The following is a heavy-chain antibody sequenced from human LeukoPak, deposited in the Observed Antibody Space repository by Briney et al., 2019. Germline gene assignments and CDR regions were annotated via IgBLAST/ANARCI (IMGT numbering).Heavy chain of an antibody. CDR1: GFTVSSNY. D-gene: IGHD6-6*01. V-gene: IGHV3-66*01. Sequence: PGGSLRLSCAASGFTVSSNYMNWVRQAPGKGLEWVSVIYSGDSTYYADSVKGRFTISRDNSKNTLYLQMNSLRAEDTAVYYCAGSSAARLGDAFDIWGQGTMVTVSS. CDR2: IYSGDST. CDR3: AGSSAARLGDAFDI. J-gene: IGHJ3*02.